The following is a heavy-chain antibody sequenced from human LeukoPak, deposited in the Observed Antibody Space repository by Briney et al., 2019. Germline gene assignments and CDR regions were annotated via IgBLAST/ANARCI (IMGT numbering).Heavy chain of an antibody. J-gene: IGHJ4*02. CDR1: GYTFTGYY. Sequence: ASVKVSCKASGYTFTGYYMHWVRQAPGQGLEWMGWINPNSGGTNYAQKFQGRVTMTRDTSISTAYMELSRLRSDDTAVYYCVRGRIHYDPYPLFDYWGQGTLVTVSS. V-gene: IGHV1-2*02. CDR3: VRGRIHYDPYPLFDY. D-gene: IGHD3-3*01. CDR2: INPNSGGT.